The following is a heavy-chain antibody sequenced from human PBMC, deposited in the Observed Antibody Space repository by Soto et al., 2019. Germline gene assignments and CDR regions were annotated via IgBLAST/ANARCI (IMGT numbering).Heavy chain of an antibody. CDR1: GFTFSSYW. CDR2: INSDGSST. CDR3: ARVGYDYIWGSYRSTLDY. Sequence: SLRLSCAASGFTFSSYWMHWVRQAPGKGLVWVSRINSDGSSTSYADSVKGRFTISRDNAKNTLYLQMNSLRAEDTAVYYCARVGYDYIWGSYRSTLDYWGQGTLVTVSS. D-gene: IGHD3-16*02. V-gene: IGHV3-74*01. J-gene: IGHJ4*02.